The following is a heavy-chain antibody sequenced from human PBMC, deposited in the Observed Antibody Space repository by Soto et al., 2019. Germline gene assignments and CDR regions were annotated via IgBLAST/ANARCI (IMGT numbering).Heavy chain of an antibody. CDR3: ARAGYYESSGHYDLDY. V-gene: IGHV4-34*01. D-gene: IGHD3-22*01. J-gene: IGHJ4*02. CDR2: INHSGGT. Sequence: ASETLSLTCAVYGGSFSGYYWSWIRQPPGKGLEWIGEINHSGGTNYIPSLKSRVTISVDSSKNQFSLKLSSVTAADTAVYYCARAGYYESSGHYDLDYWGLGTLVTVSS. CDR1: GGSFSGYY.